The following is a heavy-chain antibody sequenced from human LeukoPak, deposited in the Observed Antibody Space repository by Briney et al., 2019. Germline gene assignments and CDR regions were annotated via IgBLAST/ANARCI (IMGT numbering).Heavy chain of an antibody. J-gene: IGHJ4*02. D-gene: IGHD6-13*01. CDR2: IIPILGIA. CDR1: GGTFSSYT. CDR3: ATRYSSSSYYFDY. V-gene: IGHV1-69*02. Sequence: GASVKVSCKXSGGTFSSYTISWVRQAPGQGLEWMGRIIPILGIANYAQKFQGRVTITADKSTSTAYMELSSLRSEDTAVYYCATRYSSSSYYFDYWGQGTLVTVSS.